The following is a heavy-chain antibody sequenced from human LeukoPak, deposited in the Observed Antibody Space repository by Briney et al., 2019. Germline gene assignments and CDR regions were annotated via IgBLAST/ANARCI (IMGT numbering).Heavy chain of an antibody. Sequence: GGSLRLSCAASGFTFSSCSMSWVRQAPGKGLEWVSSISSSSSYIYYADSVKGRFTISRDNAKNSLYLRMNSLRAEDTAVYYCARAEAAAKHYYYGMDVWGKGTTVTVSS. CDR1: GFTFSSCS. V-gene: IGHV3-21*01. CDR3: ARAEAAAKHYYYGMDV. J-gene: IGHJ6*04. CDR2: ISSSSSYI. D-gene: IGHD6-13*01.